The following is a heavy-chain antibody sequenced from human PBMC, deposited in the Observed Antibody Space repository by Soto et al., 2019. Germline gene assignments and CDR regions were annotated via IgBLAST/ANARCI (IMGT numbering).Heavy chain of an antibody. CDR2: IYHSGST. V-gene: IGHV4-30-2*01. CDR1: GGSISSGGYS. D-gene: IGHD3-9*01. J-gene: IGHJ4*02. Sequence: SEALSLTCAVSGGSISSGGYSWSWIRQPPGKGLEWIGYIYHSGSTYYNPSLKSRVTISVDRSKNQFSLKLSSVTAADTAVYYCARGGYYDILTGPFFDYWGQGTLVTVSS. CDR3: ARGGYYDILTGPFFDY.